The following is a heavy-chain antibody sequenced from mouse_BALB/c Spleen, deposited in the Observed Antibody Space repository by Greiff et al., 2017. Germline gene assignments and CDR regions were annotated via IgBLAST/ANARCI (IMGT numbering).Heavy chain of an antibody. CDR2: ISSGGSYT. J-gene: IGHJ2*01. D-gene: IGHD2-2*01. Sequence: EVQLVESGGDLVKPGGSLKLSCAASGFTFSSYGMSWVRQTPDKRLEWVATISSGGSYTYYPDSVKGRFTISRDNAKNTLYLQMSSLKSEDTAMYYCARKAYGYDKYYFDYWGQGTTLTVSS. CDR3: ARKAYGYDKYYFDY. CDR1: GFTFSSYG. V-gene: IGHV5-6*01.